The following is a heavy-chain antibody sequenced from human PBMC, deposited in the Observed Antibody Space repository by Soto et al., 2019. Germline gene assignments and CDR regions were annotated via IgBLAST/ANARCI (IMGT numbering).Heavy chain of an antibody. D-gene: IGHD6-6*01. J-gene: IGHJ5*02. CDR3: ARGSSSSPRNNWLDP. CDR2: ISSSSSYI. Sequence: GSLRLSCAASGFTFGSYSMNWVRQAPGKGLEWVSSISSSSSYIYYADSVKGRFTISRDNAKNSLYLQMNSLRAEDTAVYYCARGSSSSPRNNWLDPWGQGTLVTVYS. V-gene: IGHV3-21*01. CDR1: GFTFGSYS.